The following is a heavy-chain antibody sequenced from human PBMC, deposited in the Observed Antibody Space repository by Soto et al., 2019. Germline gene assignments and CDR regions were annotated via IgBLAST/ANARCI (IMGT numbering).Heavy chain of an antibody. J-gene: IGHJ4*02. CDR2: INPNSGGT. V-gene: IGHV1-2*04. Sequence: ASVKVSCKASGYTFTGYYMHWVRQAPGQGLEWMGWINPNSGGTNYAQKFQGWVTMTRDTSISTAYMELSRLRSDDTAVYYCARESSLAARSFDYWGQGTPVTVSS. D-gene: IGHD6-6*01. CDR1: GYTFTGYY. CDR3: ARESSLAARSFDY.